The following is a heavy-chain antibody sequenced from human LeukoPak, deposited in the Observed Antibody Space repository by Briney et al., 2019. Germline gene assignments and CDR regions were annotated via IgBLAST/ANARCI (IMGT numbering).Heavy chain of an antibody. J-gene: IGHJ3*02. CDR2: IYTSGST. Sequence: SETLSLTCTVSGGSISSGSYYWSWIRQPAGKGLEWIGRIYTSGSTNYNPSLKSRVTISVDTSKNQFSLKLSSVTAADTAVNYCARECGDYEGVCDAFDIWGQGTMVTVSS. CDR3: ARECGDYEGVCDAFDI. D-gene: IGHD4-17*01. CDR1: GGSISSGSYY. V-gene: IGHV4-61*02.